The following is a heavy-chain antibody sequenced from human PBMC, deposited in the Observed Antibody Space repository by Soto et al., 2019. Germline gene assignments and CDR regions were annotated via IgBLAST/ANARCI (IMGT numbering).Heavy chain of an antibody. V-gene: IGHV1-69*01. Sequence: VQLMQSGAEVKQPGSSVKVSCKASGGTFSSHSINWVRQAPGQGLEWMGGIITIFGTANYAQNFQGRVTITADRSTSTAYMELNSLRSDDTAVYYCAREVGYGDFSAALLDWGQGTLVTVSS. D-gene: IGHD4-17*01. CDR1: GGTFSSHS. CDR2: IITIFGTA. CDR3: AREVGYGDFSAALLD. J-gene: IGHJ4*02.